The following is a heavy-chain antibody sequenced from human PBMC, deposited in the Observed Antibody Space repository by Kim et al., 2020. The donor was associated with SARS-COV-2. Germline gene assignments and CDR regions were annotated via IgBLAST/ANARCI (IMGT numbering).Heavy chain of an antibody. J-gene: IGHJ6*02. V-gene: IGHV3-49*03. D-gene: IGHD1-26*01. Sequence: GGSLRLSCTASGFTFGDYAMSWFRQAPGKGLEWVGFIRSKAYGGTTEYAASVKGRFTISRDDSKSIAYLQMNSLKTEDTAVYYCTRAGKWELLLDYYYGMDVWGQGTTVTVSS. CDR2: IRSKAYGGTT. CDR1: GFTFGDYA. CDR3: TRAGKWELLLDYYYGMDV.